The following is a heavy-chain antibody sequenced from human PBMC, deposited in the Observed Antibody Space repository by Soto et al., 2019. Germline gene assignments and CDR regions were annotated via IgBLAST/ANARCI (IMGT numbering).Heavy chain of an antibody. J-gene: IGHJ6*02. D-gene: IGHD2-2*02. CDR3: AREYTAWPLAYGLDV. CDR2: ISSPSDI. V-gene: IGHV3-21*01. Sequence: PWGSLRLSCVGSGFTFSTYSINWVRQAPGKGLEWGSSISSPSDIYYGDSVTGRFTISRDNAKNTVSLQMNSLRAEDTAVYYCAREYTAWPLAYGLDVWGQGTTVTVSS. CDR1: GFTFSTYS.